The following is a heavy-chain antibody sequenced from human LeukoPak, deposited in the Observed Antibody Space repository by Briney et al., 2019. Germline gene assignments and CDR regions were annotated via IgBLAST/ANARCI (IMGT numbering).Heavy chain of an antibody. CDR3: AKEQAVGGWFEY. CDR1: GFTFSSYA. J-gene: IGHJ4*02. V-gene: IGHV3-23*01. D-gene: IGHD6-19*01. CDR2: ISGSGGST. Sequence: PGGSLRLSCAASGFTFSSYAMSWVRQAPGKGLEWVSAISGSGGSTYYADSVKGRFTISRDNSKKTGYVQMNSLRAEDTAVYYCAKEQAVGGWFEYWGQGTLVTVSS.